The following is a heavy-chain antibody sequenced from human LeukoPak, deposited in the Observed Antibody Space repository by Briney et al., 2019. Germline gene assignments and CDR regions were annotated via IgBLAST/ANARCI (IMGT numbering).Heavy chain of an antibody. V-gene: IGHV3-66*01. CDR1: GFTVSSNY. Sequence: GGSLRLSCAASGFTVSSNYMSWVRQAPGKGLEWVSAIYSGGSTYYADSVKGRFTISRDNSKNTLYLQMNSLRAEDTAVYYCARVQSSSWYPLSFDYWGQGTLVTVSS. D-gene: IGHD6-13*01. CDR2: IYSGGST. J-gene: IGHJ4*02. CDR3: ARVQSSSWYPLSFDY.